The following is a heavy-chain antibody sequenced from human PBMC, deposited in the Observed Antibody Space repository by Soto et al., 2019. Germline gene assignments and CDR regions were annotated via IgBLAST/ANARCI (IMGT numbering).Heavy chain of an antibody. CDR2: IGKNGRDI. D-gene: IGHD2-8*01. Sequence: GGSLRLSCEVSGFIFSEYEFNWVRQAPGRGLEWVSHIGKNGRDIYDADSVKGRFTISRDDDKSTLYLEMNSLRAEDTAVYHCVRAPGPMYYAMDAWGQGTMVTVSS. J-gene: IGHJ6*02. CDR3: VRAPGPMYYAMDA. V-gene: IGHV3-48*03. CDR1: GFIFSEYE.